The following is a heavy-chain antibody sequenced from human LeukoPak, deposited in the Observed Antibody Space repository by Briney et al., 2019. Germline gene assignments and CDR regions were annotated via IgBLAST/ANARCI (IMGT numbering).Heavy chain of an antibody. J-gene: IGHJ4*02. D-gene: IGHD2-15*01. V-gene: IGHV3-11*01. Sequence: GGTLRLSCAASGFTFSDYYMTWIRQAPGQELEWISYVSGSDENKYYAGSVRGRSAISRDNAEKSLFLQMSNVRAEDTAVYYCARAGLGGHYIDYWGQGTLVTVSS. CDR3: ARAGLGGHYIDY. CDR1: GFTFSDYY. CDR2: VSGSDENK.